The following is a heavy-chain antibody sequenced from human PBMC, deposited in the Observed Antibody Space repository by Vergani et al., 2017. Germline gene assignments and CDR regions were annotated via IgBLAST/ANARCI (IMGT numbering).Heavy chain of an antibody. CDR2: IYPADSDT. Sequence: EVELVQSGPEMRKPGESLKISCKGSEYSFGNYWIGWVRHMPGKGLEWMGIIYPADSDTRYSPSFQGEVTISADKSIRTAFLQWDSLKASDTALYYCARHTTYTDSWGQGTLVTVSS. V-gene: IGHV5-51*01. CDR1: EYSFGNYW. CDR3: ARHTTYTDS. J-gene: IGHJ4*02. D-gene: IGHD1-1*01.